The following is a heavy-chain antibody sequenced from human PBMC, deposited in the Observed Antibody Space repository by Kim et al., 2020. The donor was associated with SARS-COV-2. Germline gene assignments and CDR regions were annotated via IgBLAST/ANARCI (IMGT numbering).Heavy chain of an antibody. V-gene: IGHV3-23*01. D-gene: IGHD5-12*01. CDR2: GST. CDR3: AKLVATMYY. J-gene: IGHJ4*02. Sequence: GSTYYAEGVKRRLTISRDNSKNTLYLQMNSRRAEDTAVYYCAKLVATMYYWGQGTLVTVSS.